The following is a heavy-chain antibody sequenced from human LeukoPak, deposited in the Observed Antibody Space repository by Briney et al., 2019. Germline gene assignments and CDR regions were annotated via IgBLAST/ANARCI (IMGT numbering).Heavy chain of an antibody. CDR2: LNTDGSIT. CDR1: GFTFSSYW. Sequence: GGSLRLSCAASGFTFSSYWMHWVRQAPGKGLVWVSRLNTDGSITNYADSVKGRFTISRDDAKSTLYLQMSSLRAEDTAVYYCARAGSYRFDYWGLGTLVTVSS. J-gene: IGHJ4*02. V-gene: IGHV3-74*01. D-gene: IGHD1-26*01. CDR3: ARAGSYRFDY.